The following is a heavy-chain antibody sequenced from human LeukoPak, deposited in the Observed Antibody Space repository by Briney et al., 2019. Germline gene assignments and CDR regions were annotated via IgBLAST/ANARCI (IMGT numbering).Heavy chain of an antibody. D-gene: IGHD2-15*01. J-gene: IGHJ3*02. CDR1: GGSISSYY. CDR3: ARVAVVVAAETTADAFDI. CDR2: INHSGST. V-gene: IGHV4-34*01. Sequence: KSSETLSLTCTVSGGSISSYYWSWIRQPPGKGLEWIGEINHSGSTNYNPSLKSRVTISVDTSKNQFSLKLSSVTAADTAVYYCARVAVVVAAETTADAFDIWGQGTMVTVSS.